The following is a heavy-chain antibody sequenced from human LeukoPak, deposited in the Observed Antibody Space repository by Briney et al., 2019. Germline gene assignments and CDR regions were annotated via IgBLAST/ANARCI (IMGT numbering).Heavy chain of an antibody. D-gene: IGHD6-13*01. V-gene: IGHV4-59*08. CDR1: GETMRNYY. Sequence: SETLSLTCTVAGETMRNYYWNWIRQPPGKGLEWIGYIDHSGNTIYNYNPSLTSRVIISEGASQNQFSLKLSSVTAADTAVYYCARLVGYSSSWFGAFDIWGQGTMVTVSS. CDR2: IDHSGNTIY. CDR3: ARLVGYSSSWFGAFDI. J-gene: IGHJ3*02.